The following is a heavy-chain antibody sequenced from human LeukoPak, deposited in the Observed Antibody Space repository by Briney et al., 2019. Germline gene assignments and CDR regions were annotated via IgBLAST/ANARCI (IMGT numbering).Heavy chain of an antibody. Sequence: SETLSLTCAVYGGSFSGYYWNWIRQPLGKGLEWIGEINHSGSTNYNPSLKSRVTISVDTSKNQFSLKLSSVTAADMAVYYCARHDKRGWQLVRNAFDIWGQGTMVTVSS. CDR1: GGSFSGYY. V-gene: IGHV4-34*01. J-gene: IGHJ3*02. D-gene: IGHD6-6*01. CDR3: ARHDKRGWQLVRNAFDI. CDR2: INHSGST.